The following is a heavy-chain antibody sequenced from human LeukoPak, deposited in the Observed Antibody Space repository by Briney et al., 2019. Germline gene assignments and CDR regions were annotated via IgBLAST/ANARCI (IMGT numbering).Heavy chain of an antibody. J-gene: IGHJ6*02. V-gene: IGHV1-24*01. Sequence: ASVKVSCKVSGYTLTELSMHWVRQAPGKALEWMGGFDPEDGETIYAQKFQGRVTMTEDTSTDTAYMELSSLRSEDTAVYYCATAHLRIVVASPSDYYYGMDVWGQGTTVTVSS. CDR3: ATAHLRIVVASPSDYYYGMDV. CDR2: FDPEDGET. CDR1: GYTLTELS. D-gene: IGHD3-22*01.